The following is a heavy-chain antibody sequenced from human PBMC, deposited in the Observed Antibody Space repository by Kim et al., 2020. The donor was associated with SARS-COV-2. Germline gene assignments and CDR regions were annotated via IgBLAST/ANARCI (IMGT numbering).Heavy chain of an antibody. Sequence: NKYYADSVKGRFTISGDNSKNTLYLQMNSLRAEDTAVYYCARGERYYFDYWGQGTLVTVSS. J-gene: IGHJ4*02. CDR3: ARGERYYFDY. CDR2: NK. V-gene: IGHV3-30*01.